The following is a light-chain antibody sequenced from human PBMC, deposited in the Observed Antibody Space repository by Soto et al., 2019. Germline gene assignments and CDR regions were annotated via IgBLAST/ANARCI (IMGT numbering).Light chain of an antibody. V-gene: IGKV3-15*01. CDR1: QNVRGY. CDR2: GAS. CDR3: QQYLDWPRT. J-gene: IGKJ1*01. Sequence: EIVMTQSPATLSVSPGERATLSCRASQNVRGYLAWYQQKPGQAPRLLIYGASNRATGVPDRFSGSGSGTVFTLTISSLQSDEFAVYYCQQYLDWPRTCGQGTKVDIK.